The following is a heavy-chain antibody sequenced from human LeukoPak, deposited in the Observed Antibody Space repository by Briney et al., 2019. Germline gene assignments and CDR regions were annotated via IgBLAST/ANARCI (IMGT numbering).Heavy chain of an antibody. Sequence: GGSLRLSCAASGFTFSSYGMHWVRQAPGKGLEWVTFIRYDGSNKNYADSVKGRFTISRDNSKNTLYLQMNSLRAEDTAVYYCAKEWHTAAIDYWGQGTLVTVSS. D-gene: IGHD5-18*01. J-gene: IGHJ4*02. CDR2: IRYDGSNK. CDR1: GFTFSSYG. V-gene: IGHV3-30*02. CDR3: AKEWHTAAIDY.